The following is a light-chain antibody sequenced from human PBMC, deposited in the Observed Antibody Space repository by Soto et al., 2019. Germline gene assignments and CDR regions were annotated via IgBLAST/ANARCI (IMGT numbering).Light chain of an antibody. CDR3: QQGDSFPIT. J-gene: IGKJ5*01. CDR1: QSVSSSY. CDR2: DAS. Sequence: EIVLTQYPATLSLSPGERATLSCRASQSVSSSYLAWYQQKPGQAPRLLIYDASNRATGIPARFSGSGSGTEFTLTISSLQSEDFGTYYCQQGDSFPITFGQGTRLEIK. V-gene: IGKV3D-7*01.